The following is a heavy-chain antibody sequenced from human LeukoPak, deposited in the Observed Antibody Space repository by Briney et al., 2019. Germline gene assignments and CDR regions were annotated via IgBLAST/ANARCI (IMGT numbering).Heavy chain of an antibody. CDR3: ARGGGLDV. V-gene: IGHV3-7*03. J-gene: IGHJ6*02. CDR1: GFTFSSYW. D-gene: IGHD3-16*01. CDR2: INHNGNVN. Sequence: GGSLRLSCTASGFTFSSYWMNWARQAPGKGLEWVASINHNGNVNYYVDSVKGRFTISRDNAKNSLYLQMSNLRAEDTAVYFCARGGGLDVWGQGATVTVSS.